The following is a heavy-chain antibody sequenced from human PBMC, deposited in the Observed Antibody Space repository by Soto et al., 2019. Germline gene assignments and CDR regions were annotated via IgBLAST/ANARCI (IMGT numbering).Heavy chain of an antibody. CDR1: GFTFSSYA. CDR3: ATQTYYYGSGSFVQDYYMDV. D-gene: IGHD3-10*01. V-gene: IGHV3-23*01. CDR2: ISGSGGST. J-gene: IGHJ6*03. Sequence: GGSLRLSCAASGFTFSSYAMSWVRQAPGKGLEWVSAISGSGGSTYYADSVKGRFTISRDNSKNTLYLQMNSLRAEDTAVYYCATQTYYYGSGSFVQDYYMDVWGKGTTVTVSS.